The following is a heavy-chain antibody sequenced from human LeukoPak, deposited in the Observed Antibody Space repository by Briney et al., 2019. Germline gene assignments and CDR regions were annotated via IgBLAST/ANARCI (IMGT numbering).Heavy chain of an antibody. V-gene: IGHV5-51*01. D-gene: IGHD5-24*01. CDR1: GYSFTSYW. CDR2: IYPGDSDT. Sequence: GESLKISCKGSGYSFTSYWIGWVRQMPGKGLEWMGIIYPGDSDTRYSPSFQGQVTISADKSISTAYLQWSSLKASDTAMYYCARQPEVMATMGGVGAFDIWGQGTMVTVSS. J-gene: IGHJ3*02. CDR3: ARQPEVMATMGGVGAFDI.